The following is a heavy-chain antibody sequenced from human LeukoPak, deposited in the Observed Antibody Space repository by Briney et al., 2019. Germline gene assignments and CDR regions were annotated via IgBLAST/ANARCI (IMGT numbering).Heavy chain of an antibody. V-gene: IGHV1-8*01. D-gene: IGHD2-2*01. Sequence: ASVKVSCKASGYTFTSYDINWVRQATGQGLEWMGWMNPNSGNTGYAQKLQGRVTMTRNTSVSTAYMELSSLRSEDTAFYYCARKSSSGSGWNAFDIWGQGTMVTVSS. CDR2: MNPNSGNT. J-gene: IGHJ3*02. CDR3: ARKSSSGSGWNAFDI. CDR1: GYTFTSYD.